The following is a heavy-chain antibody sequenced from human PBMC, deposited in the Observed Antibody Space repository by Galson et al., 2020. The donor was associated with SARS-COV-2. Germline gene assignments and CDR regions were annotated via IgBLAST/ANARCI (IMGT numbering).Heavy chain of an antibody. Sequence: SQTLSVTCTVSGGSISSGDNYWNWIRHHTGKGLEWIGYIYYSGDIYYNPSLKSRVTISVDTSKNQFSLKLSSVTAADTAVYYCARGGAGWSYLIDYWGQGTLVTVSS. J-gene: IGHJ4*01. CDR1: GGSISSGDNY. V-gene: IGHV4-31*02. D-gene: IGHD3-10*01. CDR2: IYYSGDI. CDR3: ARGGAGWSYLIDY.